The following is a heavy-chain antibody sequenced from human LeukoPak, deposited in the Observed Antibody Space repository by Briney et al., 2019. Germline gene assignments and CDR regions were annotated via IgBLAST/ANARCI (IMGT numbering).Heavy chain of an antibody. V-gene: IGHV4-59*01. D-gene: IGHD3-22*01. CDR2: IYYSGST. Sequence: SETLSLTCTVSGGSISSYYWSWIRQPPGKGLEWIGYIYYSGSTNYNPSLKSRVTISVDTSKNQFSLKLSSVTAADTAVYYCARVLGDYYYDSSGYYYVNWGQGTLVTVSS. CDR1: GGSISSYY. CDR3: ARVLGDYYYDSSGYYYVN. J-gene: IGHJ4*02.